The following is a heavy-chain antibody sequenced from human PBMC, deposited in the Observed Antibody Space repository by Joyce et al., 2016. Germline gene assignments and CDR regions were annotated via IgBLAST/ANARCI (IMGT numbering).Heavy chain of an antibody. CDR3: AKESFTGQNWYFGL. V-gene: IGHV4-61*01. CDR1: GDSVSSGSFY. J-gene: IGHJ2*01. CDR2: VYYNGNT. Sequence: QVQLQESGPGLVKPSETLSLICSVSGDSVSSGSFYWSWLRQPPGKGLEWLGYVYYNGNTNYNPSLTSRVTMSVDTFKNQFSLNITSVTAADTAVYFCAKESFTGQNWYFGLWGRGALVSVSS. D-gene: IGHD3-9*01.